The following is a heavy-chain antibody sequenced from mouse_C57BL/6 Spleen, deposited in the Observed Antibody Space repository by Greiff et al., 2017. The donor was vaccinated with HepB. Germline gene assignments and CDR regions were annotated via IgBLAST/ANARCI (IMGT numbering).Heavy chain of an antibody. CDR2: IYPRSGNT. CDR3: ARGGGNYDACVAY. CDR1: GYTFTSYG. Sequence: QVQLKQSGAELARPGASVKLSCKASGYTFTSYGISWVKQRTGQGLEWIGEIYPRSGNTYYNEKFKGKATLTAAKSSSTAYLGLRSLTSEASAVYFCARGGGNYDACVAYWGQGTLVTVSA. D-gene: IGHD2-1*01. V-gene: IGHV1-81*01. J-gene: IGHJ3*01.